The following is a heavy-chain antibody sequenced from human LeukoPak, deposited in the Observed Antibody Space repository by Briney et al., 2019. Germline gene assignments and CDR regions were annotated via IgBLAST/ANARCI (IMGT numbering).Heavy chain of an antibody. V-gene: IGHV5-51*01. CDR2: IYPGDSDT. Sequence: GESLQISCKGSGYGFTSYWIGWVRQMPGKGREWMGIIYPGDSDTRYSPSFQGQVTISADKSISTAYPQWSSLKASDTAMYYCARLGDDAFDIWGQGTMVTVSS. D-gene: IGHD2-21*01. J-gene: IGHJ3*02. CDR3: ARLGDDAFDI. CDR1: GYGFTSYW.